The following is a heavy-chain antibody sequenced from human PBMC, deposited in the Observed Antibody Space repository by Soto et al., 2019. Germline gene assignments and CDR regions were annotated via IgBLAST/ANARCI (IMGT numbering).Heavy chain of an antibody. CDR1: GYMFSTYD. V-gene: IGHV1-8*01. J-gene: IGHJ5*02. CDR2: LNPNSGNT. Sequence: QVQLVQSGAEVKKPGASVKVSCKAPGYMFSTYDINWVRQAPGQGLEWMGWLNPNSGNTGYAQKFQGRVTMTRNTSINTPYMELSNLGSDDTAVYYCARDHRYNWNDEGWFDPWGQGTLVTVSS. D-gene: IGHD1-20*01. CDR3: ARDHRYNWNDEGWFDP.